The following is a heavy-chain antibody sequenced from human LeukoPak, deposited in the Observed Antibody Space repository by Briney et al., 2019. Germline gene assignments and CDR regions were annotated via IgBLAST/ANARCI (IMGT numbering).Heavy chain of an antibody. D-gene: IGHD4-17*01. J-gene: IGHJ4*02. CDR1: GGSISSYY. CDR3: ARNPHDYGDSRFDY. V-gene: IGHV4-59*01. CDR2: IYYSGST. Sequence: PSETLSLTCTVSGGSISSYYWSWIRQPPGKGLEWIGYIYYSGSTNYNPSLKSRVTISVDTSKNQFPLKLSSVTAADTAVYYCARNPHDYGDSRFDYWGQGTLVTVSS.